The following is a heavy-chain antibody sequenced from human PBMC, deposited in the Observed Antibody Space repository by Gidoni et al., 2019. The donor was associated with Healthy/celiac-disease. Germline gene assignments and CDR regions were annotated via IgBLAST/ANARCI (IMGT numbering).Heavy chain of an antibody. CDR1: VGSISSSSYY. Sequence: QLQLQESGPGLVKPSETLSLTCTVSVGSISSSSYYWGWIRQPPGKGLGWIGSIYYSGSTYYNPSLKSRVTISVDTSKNQFSLKLSSVTAADTAVYYCARHASFWSGYSAPLFDYWGQGTLVTVSS. CDR3: ARHASFWSGYSAPLFDY. J-gene: IGHJ4*02. V-gene: IGHV4-39*01. CDR2: IYYSGST. D-gene: IGHD3-3*01.